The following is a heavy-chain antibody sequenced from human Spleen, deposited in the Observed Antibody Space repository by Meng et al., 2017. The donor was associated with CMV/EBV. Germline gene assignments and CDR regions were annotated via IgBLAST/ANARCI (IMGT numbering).Heavy chain of an antibody. J-gene: IGHJ6*02. V-gene: IGHV1-69*10. CDR1: GGTFGSNA. CDR3: ARASSYEGFGDSLVYYYFGMDV. CDR2: IIPTLAIA. D-gene: IGHD3-10*01. Sequence: SVKVSCKASGGTFGSNALSWVRQAPGQGLEWMGGIIPTLAIANYAQRFQGRVTITADNATSTAYMELSSLISEDTAVYYCARASSYEGFGDSLVYYYFGMDVWGQGTTVTVSS.